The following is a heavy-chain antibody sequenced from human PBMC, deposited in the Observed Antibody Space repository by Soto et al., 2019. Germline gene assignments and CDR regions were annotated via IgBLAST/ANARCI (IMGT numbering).Heavy chain of an antibody. Sequence: SETLSLTCTVSGGSMRNYFWTWIRQPPGKGLEWIGYTHYSGTTSFFPSYNPSLRSRVTISEDTSKNQFSLKLLSVTTADTAVYFCAAGEASSRNLAPYYLDFWGQGTLVTV. V-gene: IGHV4-59*01. CDR2: THYSGTT. D-gene: IGHD6-13*01. CDR3: AAGEASSRNLAPYYLDF. J-gene: IGHJ4*02. CDR1: GGSMRNYF.